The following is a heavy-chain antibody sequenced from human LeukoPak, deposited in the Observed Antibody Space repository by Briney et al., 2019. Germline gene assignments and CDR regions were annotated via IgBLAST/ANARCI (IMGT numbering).Heavy chain of an antibody. D-gene: IGHD2-15*01. CDR2: ISFDGKNK. V-gene: IGHV3-30*04. Sequence: PGGSLRLSCAASGFTFSIYAMSWVRQAPGQGLEWLAVISFDGKNKFYADSVKGRFTISRDNAKNSLYLQMNSLRAEDTAVYYCARDRRIHLRLHPLDCWGQGTLVTVSS. CDR1: GFTFSIYA. J-gene: IGHJ4*02. CDR3: ARDRRIHLRLHPLDC.